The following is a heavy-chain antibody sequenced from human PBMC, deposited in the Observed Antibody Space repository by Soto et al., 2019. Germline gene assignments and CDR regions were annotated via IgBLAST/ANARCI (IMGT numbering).Heavy chain of an antibody. Sequence: GGSLRLSCAASGFTFSSYGMHWVRQAPGKGLEWVAVIWYDGSNKYYADSVKGRFTISRDNSKNTLYLQMNSLRAEDTAVYYCASAYDSSGYEVVYWGQGTLVTVSS. D-gene: IGHD3-22*01. V-gene: IGHV3-33*01. CDR2: IWYDGSNK. CDR3: ASAYDSSGYEVVY. J-gene: IGHJ4*02. CDR1: GFTFSSYG.